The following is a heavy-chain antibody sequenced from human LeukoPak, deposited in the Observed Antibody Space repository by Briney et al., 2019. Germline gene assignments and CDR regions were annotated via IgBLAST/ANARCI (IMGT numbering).Heavy chain of an antibody. Sequence: GGSLRLSCAASGFTFSSYEMNWVRQAPGKGLEWVSSISSGSSYIYYADSVKGRFTISRDNAKNSLYLQMNSLRAEDTAVYYCARGGYGGPALFDYWGQGTLVTVSS. CDR2: ISSGSSYI. D-gene: IGHD4-23*01. CDR3: ARGGYGGPALFDY. J-gene: IGHJ4*02. V-gene: IGHV3-21*01. CDR1: GFTFSSYE.